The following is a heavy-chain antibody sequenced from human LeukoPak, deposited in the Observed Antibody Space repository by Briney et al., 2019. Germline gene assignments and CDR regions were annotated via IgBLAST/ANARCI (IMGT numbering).Heavy chain of an antibody. J-gene: IGHJ4*02. CDR1: GYNFMTYW. CDR2: IYPGDADI. V-gene: IGHV5-51*01. D-gene: IGHD4-17*01. Sequence: GESLKISCKVSGYNFMTYWIGWGRQMPGKGLEVMGIIYPGDADIRYSPSFQGQVTISADKSISTAYLQWSSLKASDTAIYYCARASGDGRFDYWGQGTLVTVSS. CDR3: ARASGDGRFDY.